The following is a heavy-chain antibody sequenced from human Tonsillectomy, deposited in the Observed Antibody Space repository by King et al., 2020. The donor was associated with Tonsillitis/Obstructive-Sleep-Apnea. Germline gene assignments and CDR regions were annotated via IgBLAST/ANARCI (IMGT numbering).Heavy chain of an antibody. V-gene: IGHV3-7*01. CDR2: IKQDGSEK. D-gene: IGHD3-16*01. CDR1: RFTFSDSW. J-gene: IGHJ6*04. Sequence: VQLVESGGGLVQPGGSLRLSCAASRFTFSDSWMSWVRQAPGKGPEWVANIKQDGSEKYYVDSVRGRFTISRDNAKNSMYLQMNSLRAEDTAVYYCSRDGGVGEGDVWGKGTTVTVSS. CDR3: SRDGGVGEGDV.